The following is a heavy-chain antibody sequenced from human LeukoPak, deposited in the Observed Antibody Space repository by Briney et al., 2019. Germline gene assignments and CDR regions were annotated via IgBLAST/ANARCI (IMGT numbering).Heavy chain of an antibody. CDR2: IYYSGST. J-gene: IGHJ4*02. Sequence: SETLSLTCTVSGGSISSYYWSWIRQPPGKGLEWIGYIYYSGSTNYNPSLKSRVTISVDTSKNQFSLNLSSVTAADTAVYYCARTNSDSSGYYYYLDYWGQGTLVTVSS. CDR3: ARTNSDSSGYYYYLDY. D-gene: IGHD3-22*01. V-gene: IGHV4-59*01. CDR1: GGSISSYY.